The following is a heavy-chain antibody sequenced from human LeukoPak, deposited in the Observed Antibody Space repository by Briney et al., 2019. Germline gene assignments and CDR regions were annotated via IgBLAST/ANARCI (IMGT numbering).Heavy chain of an antibody. D-gene: IGHD5-12*01. Sequence: SETLCLTCTVSGCSISSYYWSWIRQPPGKGLEWIWYIYYSGSTNYNPSLKSRVTISVATSKNKFSLKLNSVTAADTAVYYCARGESGYDPIAYWGQGTLVTVSS. J-gene: IGHJ4*02. CDR3: ARGESGYDPIAY. CDR1: GCSISSYY. V-gene: IGHV4-59*01. CDR2: IYYSGST.